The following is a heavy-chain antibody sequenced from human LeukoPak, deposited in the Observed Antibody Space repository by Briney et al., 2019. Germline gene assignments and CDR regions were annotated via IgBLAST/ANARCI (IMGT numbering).Heavy chain of an antibody. D-gene: IGHD5-18*01. Sequence: GESLKISCKGSGYSFTSYWNGWVRHMPGKGLGWMGIIYPGGSDTRYSPSFQGQVTISADKSISTAYLQWSSLKASDTAMYYCARQTDTAMVTAFDYWGQGTLVTVSS. J-gene: IGHJ4*02. V-gene: IGHV5-51*01. CDR3: ARQTDTAMVTAFDY. CDR1: GYSFTSYW. CDR2: IYPGGSDT.